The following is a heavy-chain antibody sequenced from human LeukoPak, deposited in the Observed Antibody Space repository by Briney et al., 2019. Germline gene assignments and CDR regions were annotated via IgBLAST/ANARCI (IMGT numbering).Heavy chain of an antibody. D-gene: IGHD3-3*01. J-gene: IGHJ5*02. CDR1: VYTFTVYY. CDR2: INPNSGGT. CDR3: AKFLRYYDTFDP. Sequence: ASVNVSCEASVYTFTVYYIHCVPQAPGQGLEWMGWINPNSGGTNYAQKFQGRVTMTRDTSISTAYMELSRLRSVDTAVYYCAKFLRYYDTFDPCGQRTPVTVSS. V-gene: IGHV1-2*02.